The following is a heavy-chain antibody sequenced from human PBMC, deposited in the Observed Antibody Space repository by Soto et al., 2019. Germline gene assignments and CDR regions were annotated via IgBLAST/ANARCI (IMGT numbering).Heavy chain of an antibody. CDR2: IKSDGSVT. Sequence: EVQLVESGGGLVQPGGSLRLACAASGFTFSTYGMHWVRQAPGKGLVWVSRIKSDGSVTTYADFVEGRFTISRDNAKNTLLLEMNSLRAEDTAVYFCARGNMIRGVMIRSYNWFDAWGLGTLVTVYS. J-gene: IGHJ5*02. D-gene: IGHD3-10*01. CDR1: GFTFSTYG. CDR3: ARGNMIRGVMIRSYNWFDA. V-gene: IGHV3-74*01.